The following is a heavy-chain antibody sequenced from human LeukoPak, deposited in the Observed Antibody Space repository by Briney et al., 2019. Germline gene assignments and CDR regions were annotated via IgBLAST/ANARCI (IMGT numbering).Heavy chain of an antibody. CDR3: ARDRIVVVPAALTGFDP. CDR2: IWYDGSNK. D-gene: IGHD2-2*01. J-gene: IGHJ5*02. V-gene: IGHV3-33*01. CDR1: GFTFSSYG. Sequence: LRLSCAASGFTFSSYGMHWVRQAPGKGLEWVAVIWYDGSNKYYADSVKGRFTISRDNSKNTLYLQMNSLRAEDTAVYYCARDRIVVVPAALTGFDPWGQGTLVTVSS.